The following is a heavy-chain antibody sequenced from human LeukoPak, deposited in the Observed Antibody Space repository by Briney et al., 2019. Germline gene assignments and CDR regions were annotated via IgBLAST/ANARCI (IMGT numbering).Heavy chain of an antibody. CDR2: MNPNSGNT. D-gene: IGHD6-19*01. CDR3: ARGLTQISSGWDDY. V-gene: IGHV1-8*01. CDR1: GYTFTSYD. Sequence: ASVKVSCKASGYTFTSYDINWVRQAPGQGREWMGWMNPNSGNTDYAQKFQGRVTMTRNTSISTAYMELSSLRSEDTAVYYCARGLTQISSGWDDYWGQGTLVTVSS. J-gene: IGHJ4*02.